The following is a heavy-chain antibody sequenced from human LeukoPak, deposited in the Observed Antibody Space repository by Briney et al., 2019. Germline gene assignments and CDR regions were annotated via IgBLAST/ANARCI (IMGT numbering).Heavy chain of an antibody. CDR1: GGSISSGGYY. V-gene: IGHV4-31*03. Sequence: PSETLSLTCTVSGGSISSGGYYLSWIRQHPGKGLEWIGYIYYSGSTYYNPSLKSRVTISVDTSKNQFSLKLSSVTAADTAVYYCAKAGLDYYDSSGYLSFDYWGQGTLVTVSS. J-gene: IGHJ4*02. CDR2: IYYSGST. CDR3: AKAGLDYYDSSGYLSFDY. D-gene: IGHD3-22*01.